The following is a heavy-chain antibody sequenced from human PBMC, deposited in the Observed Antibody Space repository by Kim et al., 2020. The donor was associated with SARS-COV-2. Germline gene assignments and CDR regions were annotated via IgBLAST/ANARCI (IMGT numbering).Heavy chain of an antibody. J-gene: IGHJ6*02. CDR3: ARDRGVDIEGDYYYYGMDV. V-gene: IGHV4-59*01. Sequence: SRVTISVDTSKNQFSLKLSSVTAADTAVYYCARDRGVDIEGDYYYYGMDVWGQGTTVTVSS. D-gene: IGHD5-12*01.